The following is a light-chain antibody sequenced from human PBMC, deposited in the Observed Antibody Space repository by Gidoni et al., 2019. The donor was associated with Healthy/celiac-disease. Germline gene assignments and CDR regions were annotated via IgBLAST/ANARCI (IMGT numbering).Light chain of an antibody. CDR1: QSISSW. Sequence: DIQMTQSPSTLSASVGDRVTITCRASQSISSWLAWYQQKPGKAPKLLIYKASSLGGGVPSRFSGSGSGTEFTLTISSLQPDDFATYYCQQYNSYSPRAFGPGTKVDIK. CDR2: KAS. J-gene: IGKJ3*01. V-gene: IGKV1-5*03. CDR3: QQYNSYSPRA.